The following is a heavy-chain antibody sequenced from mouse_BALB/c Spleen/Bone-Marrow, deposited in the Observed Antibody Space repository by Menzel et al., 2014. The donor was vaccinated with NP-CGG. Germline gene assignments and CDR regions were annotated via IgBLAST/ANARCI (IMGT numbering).Heavy chain of an antibody. CDR2: ISNVGDNT. Sequence: EVNVVESGGGLVQPGGSLKLSCAASGFTFSSYIMSWVRQTPEKRLEWVAYISNVGDNTYYPDTVKGRFIISRDNAKNTLCLQMSSLKSEDTAMYYCVRHRYDGYYFDYWGQGTTLTVSS. CDR3: VRHRYDGYYFDY. CDR1: GFTFSSYI. V-gene: IGHV5-12-2*01. J-gene: IGHJ2*01. D-gene: IGHD2-14*01.